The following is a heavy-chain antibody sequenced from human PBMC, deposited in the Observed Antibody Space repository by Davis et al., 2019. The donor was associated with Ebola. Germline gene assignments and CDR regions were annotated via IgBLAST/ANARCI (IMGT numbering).Heavy chain of an antibody. CDR1: GYTFTSYG. D-gene: IGHD3-22*01. J-gene: IGHJ6*02. V-gene: IGHV1-2*04. CDR2: INPNSGGT. CDR3: ARSPRSSGYYYWGYYYYGMDV. Sequence: ASVKVSCKASGYTFTSYGISWVRQAPGQGLEWMGWINPNSGGTNYAQKFQGWVTMTRDTSISTAYMELSRLRSDDTAVYYCARSPRSSGYYYWGYYYYGMDVWGQGTTVTVSS.